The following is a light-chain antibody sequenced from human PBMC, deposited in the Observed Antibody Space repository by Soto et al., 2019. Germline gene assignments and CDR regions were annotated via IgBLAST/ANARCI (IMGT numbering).Light chain of an antibody. J-gene: IGKJ1*01. Sequence: EIVLTQSPATLSLSPGERATLSCRASQSVSSYLAWYQQKPGQAPRLLIYDASNRATGIPARFSDSGSGTDFSVTISRLGSGEFAVFYFQQRITGRLWTFGQGSKVEIK. CDR1: QSVSSY. CDR2: DAS. CDR3: QQRITGRLWT. V-gene: IGKV3-11*01.